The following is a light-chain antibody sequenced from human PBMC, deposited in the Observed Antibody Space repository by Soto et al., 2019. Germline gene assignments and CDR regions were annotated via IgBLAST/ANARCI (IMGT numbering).Light chain of an antibody. J-gene: IGKJ2*01. CDR3: QQYGTTRYT. CDR2: GAS. CDR1: QTVXXSX. V-gene: IGKV3-20*01. Sequence: IVLTQSPGALSVSPGERATLSCRASQTVXXSXLGWYPQKAGPAPRLLIYGASIRPPGTPDRFSGSGSGXXXXXXIXXLXXEDSAVYYCQQYGTTRYTFGQGTKLEIK.